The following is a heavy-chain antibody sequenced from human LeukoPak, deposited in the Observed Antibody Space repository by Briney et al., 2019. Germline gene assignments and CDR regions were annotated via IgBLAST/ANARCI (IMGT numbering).Heavy chain of an antibody. Sequence: PSETLSLTCAVYGGSFSGCYWSWIRQPPGKGLEWIGEINHSGSTNYNPSLKSRVTISVDTSKNQFSLKLSSVTAADTAVYYCARSRVVPAAIRYYYYGMDVWGQGTTVTVSS. V-gene: IGHV4-34*01. CDR3: ARSRVVPAAIRYYYYGMDV. CDR2: INHSGST. CDR1: GGSFSGCY. J-gene: IGHJ6*02. D-gene: IGHD2-2*01.